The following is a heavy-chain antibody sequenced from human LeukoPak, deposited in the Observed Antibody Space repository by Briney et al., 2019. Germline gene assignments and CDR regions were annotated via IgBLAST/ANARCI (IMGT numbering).Heavy chain of an antibody. V-gene: IGHV3-23*01. CDR1: GFTLSSYA. J-gene: IGHJ5*02. Sequence: GGSLRLSCAASGFTLSSYAISCVRHAPRKGLEWVSRISGSGESTYYADYVKGRFTIFRDNSKNSLYLQMSSLRAEDTAVYYSYGDPTLSFDPWGQGTLVTVSS. CDR3: YGDPTLSFDP. D-gene: IGHD4-17*01. CDR2: ISGSGEST.